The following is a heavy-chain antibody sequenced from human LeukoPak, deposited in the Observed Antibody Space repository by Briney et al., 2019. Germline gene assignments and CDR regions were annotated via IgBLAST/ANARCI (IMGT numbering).Heavy chain of an antibody. CDR2: ISTSGSTI. CDR1: GFIFSNYE. Sequence: GGTLRLSCAASGFIFSNYEMNWVRQGPGKGLEWVSYISTSGSTIYYADSVKGRFTISRDNAQNSLNLQMNSLRAEDTAVYSCAKDPTHFRVWDDYDNTRLNYWGQGTLVTVSS. V-gene: IGHV3-48*03. D-gene: IGHD3-22*01. J-gene: IGHJ4*02. CDR3: AKDPTHFRVWDDYDNTRLNY.